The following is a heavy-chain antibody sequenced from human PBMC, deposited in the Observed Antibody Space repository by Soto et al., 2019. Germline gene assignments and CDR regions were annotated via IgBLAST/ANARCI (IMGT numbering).Heavy chain of an antibody. J-gene: IGHJ5*02. CDR2: INPSGGST. V-gene: IGHV1-46*01. CDR1: GYTFTSYY. Sequence: ASVKVSCKASGYTFTSYYMHWVRQAPGQGLEWMGIINPSGGSTSYAQKFQGGVTMTRDTSTSTVYMELSSLRSEDTAVYYCARDEYYYDSSAAPTRFDPWGQGTLVTVSS. D-gene: IGHD3-22*01. CDR3: ARDEYYYDSSAAPTRFDP.